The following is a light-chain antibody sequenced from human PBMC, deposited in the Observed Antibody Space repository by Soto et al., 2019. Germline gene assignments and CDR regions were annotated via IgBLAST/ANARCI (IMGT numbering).Light chain of an antibody. J-gene: IGKJ5*01. CDR1: QGISTY. CDR3: QQSYNSPPIT. Sequence: DIQMTQSPSSLSASIGDRVTITCRASQGISTYLGWYQQKPGKVPKSLIYSASNLQSGVPSRFSASGSGTEFTLTISSLQPEDFATYYCQQSYNSPPITFGQGTRLEIK. CDR2: SAS. V-gene: IGKV1-16*01.